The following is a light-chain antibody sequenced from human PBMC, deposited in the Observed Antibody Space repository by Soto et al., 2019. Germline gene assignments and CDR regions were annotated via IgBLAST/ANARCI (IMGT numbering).Light chain of an antibody. CDR2: LNSDGSH. CDR3: QTWGTGIVV. V-gene: IGLV4-69*01. CDR1: SGHSSYA. J-gene: IGLJ2*01. Sequence: QSVLTQSPSASASLGASVKLTCTLSSGHSSYAIAWHQQQPEKGPRYLMKLNSDGSHSKGDGIPDRISGSSSGAERYLTISSFQSEDEADYYCQTWGTGIVVFGGGTKLTVL.